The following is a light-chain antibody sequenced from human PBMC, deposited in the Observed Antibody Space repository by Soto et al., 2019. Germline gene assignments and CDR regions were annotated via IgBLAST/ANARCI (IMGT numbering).Light chain of an antibody. CDR2: KAS. J-gene: IGKJ4*01. Sequence: DIQMAPAPSTLDWAVGHIVSLTSRASQGISSWLAWYQQKPGKAPKLLIYKASSLESGVPSRFSGSGSGTEFTLTISSLQPDDFATYYCQQYNSYPLTFGGGTKVDIK. V-gene: IGKV1-5*03. CDR1: QGISSW. CDR3: QQYNSYPLT.